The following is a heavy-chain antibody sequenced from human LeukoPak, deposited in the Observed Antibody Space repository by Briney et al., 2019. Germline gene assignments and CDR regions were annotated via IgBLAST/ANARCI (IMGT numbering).Heavy chain of an antibody. CDR1: GGSISSSY. D-gene: IGHD2-15*01. V-gene: IGHV4-59*01. J-gene: IGHJ6*03. Sequence: PSETLSLTCTVSGGSISSSYWSWGRQPPGKGREWIGYIYKSGNTNYNPSLKSRVTISVDTSKNQFSLKLSAVTDEDTAVYYCARSPGSGVVVAPKYYYYLDVWGKGTTVSVSS. CDR2: IYKSGNT. CDR3: ARSPGSGVVVAPKYYYYLDV.